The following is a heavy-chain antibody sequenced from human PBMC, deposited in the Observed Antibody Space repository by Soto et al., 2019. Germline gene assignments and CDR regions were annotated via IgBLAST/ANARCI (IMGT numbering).Heavy chain of an antibody. D-gene: IGHD3-10*01. CDR2: IYHTGST. CDR3: ARGGSPGQYGSGEGGVYGLDV. J-gene: IGHJ6*02. CDR1: GGSISSGGYY. Sequence: QVQLQESGPGLVKPSQALSLTCTVSGGSISSGGYYWTWIRQFPGKGLEWIGSIYHTGSTYYNPSLETRLTIAADTSKGQFSLNLSSVTAADTAVYYCARGGSPGQYGSGEGGVYGLDVWGQGTTVSVS. V-gene: IGHV4-31*03.